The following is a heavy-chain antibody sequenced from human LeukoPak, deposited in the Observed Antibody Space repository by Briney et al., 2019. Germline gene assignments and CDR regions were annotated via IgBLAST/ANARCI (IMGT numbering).Heavy chain of an antibody. V-gene: IGHV4-59*08. J-gene: IGHJ5*02. CDR1: GGSISPYY. CDR2: IYYSGST. D-gene: IGHD4-17*01. CDR3: ARHYGP. Sequence: AETLCLTCSLSGGSISPYYWSWIRQPPGKGLEWIGYIYYSGSTNYNPSLKSRVTISVDTSRNQFSLNLSSVTAADTAVYYCARHYGPWGQGTLVAVSS.